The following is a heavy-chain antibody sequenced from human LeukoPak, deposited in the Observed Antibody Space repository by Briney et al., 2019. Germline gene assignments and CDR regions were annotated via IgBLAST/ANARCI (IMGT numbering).Heavy chain of an antibody. J-gene: IGHJ5*02. V-gene: IGHV4-59*12. CDR3: VRLTIFGVLSINWFDP. D-gene: IGHD3-3*02. CDR1: GGSISSYY. CDR2: IYYSGST. Sequence: SETLSLTCTVSGGSISSYYWSWIRQPPGKGLEWIGYIYYSGSTNYNPSLKSRVTISVDTSKNQFSLKVTYVTAADTAVYYCVRLTIFGVLSINWFDPWGQGTLVTVSS.